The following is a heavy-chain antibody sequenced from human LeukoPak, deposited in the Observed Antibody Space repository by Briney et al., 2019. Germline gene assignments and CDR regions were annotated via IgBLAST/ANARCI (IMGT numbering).Heavy chain of an antibody. D-gene: IGHD6-19*01. Sequence: PGGSLRLSCAASGFTFSSYGMHWVRQAPGKGLEWVAVIWYDGSNKYYADSVKGRFTISRDNSKNTLYLQMNSLRAEDTAVYYCARFHSGWQPRLFDPWGQGTLVTVSS. CDR2: IWYDGSNK. V-gene: IGHV3-33*01. CDR3: ARFHSGWQPRLFDP. CDR1: GFTFSSYG. J-gene: IGHJ5*02.